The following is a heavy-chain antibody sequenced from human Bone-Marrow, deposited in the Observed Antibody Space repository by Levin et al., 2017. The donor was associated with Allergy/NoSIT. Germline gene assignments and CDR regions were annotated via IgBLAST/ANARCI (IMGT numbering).Heavy chain of an antibody. V-gene: IGHV1-69*01. CDR1: GGTFNTYV. CDR3: ATRRITGTTSYMDV. D-gene: IGHD1-20*01. CDR2: IIPMLGTT. J-gene: IGHJ6*03. Sequence: KISCKASGGTFNTYVFNWVRQAPGQGLDWMGAIIPMLGTTSYAQQFRGRVAITADDSSSTSFMELRSLRSDDTAVYFCATRRITGTTSYMDVWGKGTTIIVSS.